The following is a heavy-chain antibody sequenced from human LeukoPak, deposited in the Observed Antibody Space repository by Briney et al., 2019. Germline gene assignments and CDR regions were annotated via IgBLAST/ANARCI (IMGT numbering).Heavy chain of an antibody. D-gene: IGHD3-3*01. J-gene: IGHJ1*01. CDR1: GFTFSSYG. V-gene: IGHV3-30*02. Sequence: GGSLRLSCAASGFTFSSYGMHWVRQAPSKGLEWVAFIRYDGSNKYYADSVKGRFTISRDNSKNTLYLQMNSLRAEDTAVYYCAKDRFEDFWSGYSGYFQHWGQGTLVTVSS. CDR2: IRYDGSNK. CDR3: AKDRFEDFWSGYSGYFQH.